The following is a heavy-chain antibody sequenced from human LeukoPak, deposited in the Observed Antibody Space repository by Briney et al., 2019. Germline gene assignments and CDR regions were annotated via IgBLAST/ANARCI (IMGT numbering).Heavy chain of an antibody. V-gene: IGHV3-7*01. CDR2: INLDGSEK. D-gene: IGHD5-12*01. Sequence: GGALRLSCTASGFIFSTSWMTWVRQAPGKGLEWVANINLDGSEKYYVDSVKGRFTISRDNAKNSLYLQMNSLRAEDTAVYYCARGITSGPRRYDVRNFDYWGQGTLVTVSS. J-gene: IGHJ4*02. CDR1: GFIFSTSW. CDR3: ARGITSGPRRYDVRNFDY.